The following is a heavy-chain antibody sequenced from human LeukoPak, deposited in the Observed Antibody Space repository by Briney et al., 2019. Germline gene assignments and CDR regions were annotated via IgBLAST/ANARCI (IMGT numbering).Heavy chain of an antibody. J-gene: IGHJ4*02. D-gene: IGHD3-16*01. CDR3: ARDHRPGYEGYYFDY. CDR2: IFYSGST. V-gene: IGHV4-39*07. Sequence: KASETLSLTCTISGGSISTSSYYWGWIRQPPGKGLEWIGSIFYSGSTYYNPSLKSRVTISVDTSKNQFSLNLSSVTAADTAVYFCARDHRPGYEGYYFDYWGQGTLVTVSS. CDR1: GGSISTSSYY.